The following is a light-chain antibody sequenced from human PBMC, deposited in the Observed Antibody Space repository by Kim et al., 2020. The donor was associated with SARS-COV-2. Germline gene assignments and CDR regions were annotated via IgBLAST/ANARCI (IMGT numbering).Light chain of an antibody. CDR3: QAWDSSTVV. Sequence: SVPPGHTASITCSGDKLGDKYACWYQQKPGQSPVLVIYQDSKRPSGIPERFSGSNSGNTATLTISGTQAMDEADYYCQAWDSSTVVFGGGTQLTVL. CDR2: QDS. V-gene: IGLV3-1*01. J-gene: IGLJ2*01. CDR1: KLGDKY.